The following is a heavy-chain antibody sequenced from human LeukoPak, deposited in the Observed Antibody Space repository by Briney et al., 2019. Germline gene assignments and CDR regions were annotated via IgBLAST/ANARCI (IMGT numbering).Heavy chain of an antibody. V-gene: IGHV4-61*08. J-gene: IGHJ3*02. CDR3: AREPDAFDI. CDR2: ISNSGST. CDR1: GGSISSGDYY. Sequence: SETLSLTCTVSGGSISSGDYYWSWIRQPPGKGLEWIGYISNSGSTNYNPSLKSRVTISVDTSKNQFSLKVRSVTAADTAVYYCAREPDAFDIWGQGTMVTVSS.